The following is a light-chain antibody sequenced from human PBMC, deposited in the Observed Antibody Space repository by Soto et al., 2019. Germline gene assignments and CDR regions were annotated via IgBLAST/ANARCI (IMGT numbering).Light chain of an antibody. J-gene: IGKJ1*01. CDR1: QSVSSSY. Sequence: EVVLTQSPGTLSLSAGERATLSCRASQSVSSSYLAWYQQKPGQAPRLLIYGASSRATDIPDRITGSGSGTDFTLTISRLEHEDFAVYYCQHYGSTPWTFGQGTKVEIK. CDR3: QHYGSTPWT. CDR2: GAS. V-gene: IGKV3-20*01.